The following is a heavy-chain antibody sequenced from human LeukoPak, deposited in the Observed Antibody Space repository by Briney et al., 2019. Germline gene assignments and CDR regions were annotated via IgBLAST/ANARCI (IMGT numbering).Heavy chain of an antibody. CDR2: INPKNGGS. J-gene: IGHJ3*02. V-gene: IGHV1-2*02. D-gene: IGHD2-15*01. CDR1: GYTFTGYY. Sequence: ASVKVSCKASGYTFTGYYMHWVRQAPGQGLEWVGWINPKNGGSNYAQKFQGRVTMTRDRSISTAYMELSRLTSDDTAVYYCARVGCGWVLTPCDAFDIWGQGTMVTVSS. CDR3: ARVGCGWVLTPCDAFDI.